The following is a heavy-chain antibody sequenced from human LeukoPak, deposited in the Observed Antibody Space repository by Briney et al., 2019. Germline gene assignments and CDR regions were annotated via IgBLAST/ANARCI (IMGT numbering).Heavy chain of an antibody. J-gene: IGHJ6*02. CDR2: IYSGGST. CDR3: ARKTYYYDSSGYYYYYGMDV. CDR1: GFTVSSNY. V-gene: IGHV3-66*01. Sequence: GGSLRLSRAASGFTVSSNYMSWVRQAPGKGLEWVSVIYSGGSTYYADSVKGRFTISRDNSKNTLYLQMNSLRAEDTAVYYCARKTYYYDSSGYYYYYGMDVWGQGTTVTVSS. D-gene: IGHD3-22*01.